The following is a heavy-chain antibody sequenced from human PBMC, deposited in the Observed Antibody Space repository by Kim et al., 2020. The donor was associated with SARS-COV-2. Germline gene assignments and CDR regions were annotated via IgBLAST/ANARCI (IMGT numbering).Heavy chain of an antibody. D-gene: IGHD3-10*01. CDR3: ASRGAPTPRTRVRQGSGRSYYYYGMDV. V-gene: IGHV3-23*01. Sequence: GGSLRLSCAASGFTFSSYAMSWVRQAPGKGLEWVSAISGSGGSTYYADSVKGRFTISRDNSKNTLYLQMNSLRAEDTAVYYCASRGAPTPRTRVRQGSGRSYYYYGMDVWGQGTTVTVSS. CDR1: GFTFSSYA. CDR2: ISGSGGST. J-gene: IGHJ6*02.